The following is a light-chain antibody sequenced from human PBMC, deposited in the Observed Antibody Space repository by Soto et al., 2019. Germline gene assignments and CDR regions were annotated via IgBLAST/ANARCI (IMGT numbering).Light chain of an antibody. Sequence: QPVLNQSPSASASLGASVKLTCTLSSGHSSYAIAWHQQQPEKGPRYLMKLNSDGSHSKGDGIPDRFSGSSSGAERYLTISSLQSEYEADYYCQTWGTDIVVFGGGTKLTVL. CDR2: LNSDGSH. CDR1: SGHSSYA. J-gene: IGLJ2*01. V-gene: IGLV4-69*01. CDR3: QTWGTDIVV.